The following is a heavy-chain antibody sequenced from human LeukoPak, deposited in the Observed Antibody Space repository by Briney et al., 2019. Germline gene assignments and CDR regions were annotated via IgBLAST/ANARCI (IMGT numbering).Heavy chain of an antibody. V-gene: IGHV1-46*01. CDR2: IHPSGGST. D-gene: IGHD4-23*01. J-gene: IGHJ4*02. CDR1: GYTFTSYY. CDR3: AREGRKDGGENDSSLDY. Sequence: GASVKVSCKASGYTFTSYYMQWVRQAPGQGLEWMGIIHPSGGSTSYAQKFQGRVTMTRDTSTSTVYMDLSSLRSEDTAVYYCAREGRKDGGENDSSLDYWGQGTLVTVSS.